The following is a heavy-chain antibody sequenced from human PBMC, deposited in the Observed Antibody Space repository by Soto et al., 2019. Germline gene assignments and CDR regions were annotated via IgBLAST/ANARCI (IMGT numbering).Heavy chain of an antibody. J-gene: IGHJ6*02. D-gene: IGHD6-19*01. CDR1: GFTFSSYG. Sequence: PGWSLRLSCAASGFTFSSYGMHWVRQAPGKGLEWVAVISYDGSNKYYADSVKGRFTISRDNSKNTLYLQMNSLRAEDTAVYYCAKDLGSGSSYGMDVWGQGTTVTVSS. CDR2: ISYDGSNK. V-gene: IGHV3-30*18. CDR3: AKDLGSGSSYGMDV.